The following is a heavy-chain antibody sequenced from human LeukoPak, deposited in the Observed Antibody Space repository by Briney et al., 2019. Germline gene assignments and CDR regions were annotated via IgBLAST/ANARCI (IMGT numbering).Heavy chain of an antibody. CDR2: ISGSGGST. V-gene: IGHV3-23*01. D-gene: IGHD3-22*01. CDR1: GFTFSSYA. CDR3: AKPGFYDSSGYYPFYYFDY. Sequence: GGSLRLSCAASGFTFSSYAMSWVRQAPGKGLEWVSAISGSGGSTYYADSMKGRFTISRDNSKNTLYLQMNSLRAEDTAVYYCAKPGFYDSSGYYPFYYFDYWGQGTLVTVSS. J-gene: IGHJ4*02.